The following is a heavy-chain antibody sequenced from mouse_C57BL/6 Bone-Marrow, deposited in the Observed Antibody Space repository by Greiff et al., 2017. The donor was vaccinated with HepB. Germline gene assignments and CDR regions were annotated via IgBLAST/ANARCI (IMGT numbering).Heavy chain of an antibody. J-gene: IGHJ4*01. CDR2: IDPYSGGT. D-gene: IGHD2-10*02. Sequence: QVQLQQPGAELVKPGASVKLSCKASGYTFTSYWMHWVKQRPGRGLEWIGRIDPYSGGTKYKEKFKSKATLTVDKTSSTAYMQLSSLTSEESAVYYCAREAYGKGYAMDYWGQRTSVTVST. CDR3: AREAYGKGYAMDY. CDR1: GYTFTSYW. V-gene: IGHV1-72*01.